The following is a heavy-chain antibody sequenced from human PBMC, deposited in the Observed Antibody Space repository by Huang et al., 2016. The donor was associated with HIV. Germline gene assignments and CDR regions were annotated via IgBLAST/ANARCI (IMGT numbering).Heavy chain of an antibody. D-gene: IGHD4-17*01. CDR2: IIPMFGTP. CDR3: ARGQLGSYGDYDVLY. J-gene: IGHJ4*02. Sequence: QVQLVQSGAEVKTPGSSVKVSCKAYGGTCSKDAISWVRQAPGQGLEWMGGIIPMFGTPNYARKFQGRVTITADDSTSTTYVEVSSLRSEDTALYYCARGQLGSYGDYDVLYWGQGTLVTVSS. CDR1: GGTCSKDA. V-gene: IGHV1-69*13.